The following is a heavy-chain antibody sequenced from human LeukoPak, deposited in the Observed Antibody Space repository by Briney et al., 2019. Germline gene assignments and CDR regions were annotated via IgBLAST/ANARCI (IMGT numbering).Heavy chain of an antibody. V-gene: IGHV3-21*01. Sequence: GGSLRLSCAASGFSFSTYYVNWVRQAPGKGLEWVSCISSSSTYIYYSDSVRGRFAISRDNANNSLYLQMNSLRAEDTAVYYCARAQGLAADSWGQGTLVTVSS. CDR1: GFSFSTYY. CDR3: ARAQGLAADS. CDR2: ISSSSTYI. D-gene: IGHD3-16*01. J-gene: IGHJ4*02.